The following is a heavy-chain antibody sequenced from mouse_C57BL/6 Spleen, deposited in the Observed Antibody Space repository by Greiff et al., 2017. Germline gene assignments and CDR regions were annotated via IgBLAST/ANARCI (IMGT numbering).Heavy chain of an antibody. J-gene: IGHJ2*01. CDR3: ARLNYGYFDY. V-gene: IGHV1-54*01. CDR1: GYAFTNYL. CDR2: INPGSGGT. Sequence: QVQLKESGAELVRPGTSVKVSCKASGYAFTNYLIEWVKQRPGQGLEWIGVINPGSGGTNYNEKFKGKATLTADKSSSTAYMQLSSLTSEDSAVYFCARLNYGYFDYWGQGTTLTVSS. D-gene: IGHD2-4*01.